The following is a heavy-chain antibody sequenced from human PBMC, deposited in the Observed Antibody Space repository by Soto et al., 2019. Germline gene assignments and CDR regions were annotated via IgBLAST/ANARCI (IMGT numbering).Heavy chain of an antibody. CDR2: ISSTSAYT. V-gene: IGHV3-11*05. Sequence: QVQVVESGGGLVKPGGSVRLSCVAAGFDFSDYYMTWFRQAPGKAPEWVSSISSTSAYTKYADSVKGRFTISRDNAKNSVYLKMDSLRGEDRAVYYCAREASRRSPPDYWGQGTLVTVSS. J-gene: IGHJ4*02. CDR1: GFDFSDYY. CDR3: AREASRRSPPDY.